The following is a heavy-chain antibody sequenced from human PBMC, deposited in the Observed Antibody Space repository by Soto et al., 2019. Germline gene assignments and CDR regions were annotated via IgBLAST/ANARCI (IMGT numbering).Heavy chain of an antibody. CDR2: IYYSGST. CDR3: ARHDYGGIYWYFDL. CDR1: GGSISSGGYY. D-gene: IGHD4-17*01. V-gene: IGHV4-31*03. Sequence: QVQLQESGPGLVKPPQTLSLTCTVSGGSISSGGYYWSWIRQHPGKGLEWIGYIYYSGSTYYNPSLKSRVTISVDTSKNQFSLKLSSVTAADTAVYYCARHDYGGIYWYFDLWGRGTLVTVSS. J-gene: IGHJ2*01.